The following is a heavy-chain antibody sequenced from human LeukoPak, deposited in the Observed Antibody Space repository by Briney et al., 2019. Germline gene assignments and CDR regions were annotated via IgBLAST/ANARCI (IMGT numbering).Heavy chain of an antibody. Sequence: PGGSLRLSCAASGFTFNSYSMNWVRQAPGEGLEWVSSISSSTKYIYYADSLKGRFTISRDNAKNSLYLQMNSLRAEDTAVYYCARGGGWDYDTSGYYLHAFDIWGQGTMVTVSS. J-gene: IGHJ3*02. CDR1: GFTFNSYS. CDR2: ISSSTKYI. V-gene: IGHV3-21*01. CDR3: ARGGGWDYDTSGYYLHAFDI. D-gene: IGHD3-22*01.